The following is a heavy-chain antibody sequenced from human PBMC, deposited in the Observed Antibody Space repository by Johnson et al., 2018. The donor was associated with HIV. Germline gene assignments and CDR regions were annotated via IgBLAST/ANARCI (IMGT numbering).Heavy chain of an antibody. Sequence: QVQLVESGGGVVQPGGSLRLSCAASGFIFSSYSMHWVRQAPGKGLEWVAVISYDGSNKYYADSLKGRFTISRDNYKNTLYLQMNSLRAEDTAVYYCARGEGGSSSIAFDIWGQGTMVTVSS. CDR3: ARGEGGSSSIAFDI. D-gene: IGHD6-13*01. CDR2: ISYDGSNK. V-gene: IGHV3-30-3*02. J-gene: IGHJ3*02. CDR1: GFIFSSYS.